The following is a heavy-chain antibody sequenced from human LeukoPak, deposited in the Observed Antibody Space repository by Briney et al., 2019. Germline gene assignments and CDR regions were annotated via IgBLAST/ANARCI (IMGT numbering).Heavy chain of an antibody. Sequence: PSETLSLTCTVSGVSISSSNSYWGWIRQPPGKGLEWIGSIYYSGSTYYNPSLKSRVTISVDTSKNQFSLKLSSVTAADTAVYYCAREGIAARRALNWFDPWGQGTLVTVSS. D-gene: IGHD6-6*01. CDR1: GVSISSSNSY. J-gene: IGHJ5*02. CDR3: AREGIAARRALNWFDP. V-gene: IGHV4-39*07. CDR2: IYYSGST.